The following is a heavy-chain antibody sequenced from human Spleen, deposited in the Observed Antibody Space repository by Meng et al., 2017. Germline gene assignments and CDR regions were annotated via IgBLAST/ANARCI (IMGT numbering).Heavy chain of an antibody. CDR2: INLGGST. CDR3: VRSRAWVRTGFDP. Sequence: QVQLQQWGAGLLKPSETLSLTCTVYGGSFSGYYWSWIRQPPGKGLEWIGDINLGGSTNYNPSLKSRATKSVDTSKNQFSLKLNSVTAADTAVYYCVRSRAWVRTGFDPWGQGTLVTVSS. D-gene: IGHD1/OR15-1a*01. V-gene: IGHV4-34*01. CDR1: GGSFSGYY. J-gene: IGHJ5*02.